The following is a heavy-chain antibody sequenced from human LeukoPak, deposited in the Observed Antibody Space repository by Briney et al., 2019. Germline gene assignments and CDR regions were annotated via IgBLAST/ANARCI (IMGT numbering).Heavy chain of an antibody. CDR1: GFTFSGYG. CDR2: ISTGGTYI. D-gene: IGHD6-13*01. Sequence: GGSLRLSXAASGFTFSGYGMFWVRQAPGKGLEWISSISTGGTYIYYADSVKGRFTISRDNAKNSLYLQMNSLRAEDTAVYYCTKSRSSWSDDTFDIWGQGTMVTVSS. V-gene: IGHV3-21*01. CDR3: TKSRSSWSDDTFDI. J-gene: IGHJ3*02.